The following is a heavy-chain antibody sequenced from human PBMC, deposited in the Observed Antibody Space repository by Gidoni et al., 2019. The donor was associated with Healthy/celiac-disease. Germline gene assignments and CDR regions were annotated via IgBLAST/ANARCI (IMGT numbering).Heavy chain of an antibody. V-gene: IGHV3-30*18. Sequence: QVQLVESGGGVVQPGRSLRISCAASGFTFSSYGIHWVRQAPGKGLEWVAVISYDGSNKYYTDSVKGRFTISRDNSKNTLYLQMNSLRAEDTAVYYCAKKGGYYDSSGYYYGAFDIWGQGTMVTVSS. CDR2: ISYDGSNK. D-gene: IGHD3-22*01. CDR1: GFTFSSYG. CDR3: AKKGGYYDSSGYYYGAFDI. J-gene: IGHJ3*02.